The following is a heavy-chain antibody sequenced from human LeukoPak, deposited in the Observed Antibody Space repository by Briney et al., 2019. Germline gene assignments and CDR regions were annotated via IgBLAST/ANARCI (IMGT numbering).Heavy chain of an antibody. Sequence: GGSLRLSCTGSGFSFRDNAMGWFRQAPGKGLEWVAVIWYDGSNKYYADSVKGRFTISRDNSKNTLYLQMNSLRAEDTAVYYCARERYSYGYGVDWFDPWGQGTLVTVSS. CDR1: GFSFRDNA. V-gene: IGHV3-33*08. CDR3: ARERYSYGYGVDWFDP. J-gene: IGHJ5*02. D-gene: IGHD5-18*01. CDR2: IWYDGSNK.